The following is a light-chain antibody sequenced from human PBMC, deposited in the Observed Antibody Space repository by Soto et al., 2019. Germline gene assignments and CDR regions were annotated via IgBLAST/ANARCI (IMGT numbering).Light chain of an antibody. CDR3: AAWDDSLEVV. Sequence: QSVLTQPPSASGTPGQRVTISCSGSSSNIGSNTVNWYQQLPGTAPKLLINSNNQRPSGVPDRFSGSKSGTSASLAISGLQSEDEADYYCAAWDDSLEVVFGGGTKVTDL. CDR1: SSNIGSNT. CDR2: SNN. J-gene: IGLJ2*01. V-gene: IGLV1-44*01.